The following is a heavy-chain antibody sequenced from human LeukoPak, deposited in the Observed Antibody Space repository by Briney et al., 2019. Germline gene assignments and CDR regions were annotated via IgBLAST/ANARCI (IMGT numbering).Heavy chain of an antibody. Sequence: GSLRLSCAASGFTFSSYWMHWVRQARGKGLVWVSRINSDGSSTSYADSVKGRFTISRDNAKNTLYLQMNSLRAEDTAVYYCAKGRGGSSYSTLDSWGQGTLVTVSS. V-gene: IGHV3-74*01. CDR3: AKGRGGSSYSTLDS. J-gene: IGHJ4*02. CDR1: GFTFSSYW. CDR2: INSDGSST. D-gene: IGHD2-15*01.